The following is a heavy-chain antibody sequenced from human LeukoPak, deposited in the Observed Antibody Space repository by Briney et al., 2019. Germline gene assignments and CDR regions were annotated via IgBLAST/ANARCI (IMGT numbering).Heavy chain of an antibody. CDR3: ARGLGDYFDY. J-gene: IGHJ4*02. Sequence: GGSLRLSCAASGFTFSSYSMNWVRQAPGKGPEWVSSISSSSSYIYYADSVKGRFTISRDNAKNSLYLQMNSLRAEDTAVYYCARGLGDYFDYWGQGTLVTVSS. V-gene: IGHV3-21*01. CDR1: GFTFSSYS. CDR2: ISSSSSYI. D-gene: IGHD2-15*01.